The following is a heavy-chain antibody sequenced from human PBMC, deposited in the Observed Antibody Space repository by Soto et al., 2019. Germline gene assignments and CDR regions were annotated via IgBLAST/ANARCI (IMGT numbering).Heavy chain of an antibody. V-gene: IGHV1-8*01. CDR1: GYTFTSYD. Sequence: GASVKVSCKASGYTFTSYDINWVRQATGQGLEWMGWMNPNSGNTGYAQKFQGGVTMTRNTSISTAYMELSSLRSEDTAVYYCARGDSSTSWYTYYYYYYMDVGGKGTTVTVSS. D-gene: IGHD2-2*01. CDR3: ARGDSSTSWYTYYYYYYMDV. J-gene: IGHJ6*03. CDR2: MNPNSGNT.